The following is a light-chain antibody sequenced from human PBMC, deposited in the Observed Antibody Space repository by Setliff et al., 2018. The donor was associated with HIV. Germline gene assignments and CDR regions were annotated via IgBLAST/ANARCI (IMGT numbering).Light chain of an antibody. CDR1: DSNIGSNT. Sequence: QSVLTQPPSAPETPGQRVTISCSGDDSNIGSNTVNWYQQVPGTAPKLLVYSNNQRPSGVPDRFSGSKSDNSASLAISGLKSEDEADYFCATWDDRLNGPVFGGGTK. CDR2: SNN. V-gene: IGLV1-44*01. J-gene: IGLJ3*02. CDR3: ATWDDRLNGPV.